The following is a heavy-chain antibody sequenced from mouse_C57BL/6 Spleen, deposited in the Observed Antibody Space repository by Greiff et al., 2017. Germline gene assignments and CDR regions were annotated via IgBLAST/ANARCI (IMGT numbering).Heavy chain of an antibody. CDR3: ASRSTMITTYGYWYFDV. J-gene: IGHJ1*03. Sequence: DVQLQESAGGLVKPGGSLKLSCAASGFTFSSYAMSWVRQTPEKRLEWVATISDGGSYTYYPDNVKGRFTISRDNAKNNLYLQMSHLKSEDTAMYYCASRSTMITTYGYWYFDVWGTGTTVTVAS. CDR1: GFTFSSYA. D-gene: IGHD2-4*01. V-gene: IGHV5-4*03. CDR2: ISDGGSYT.